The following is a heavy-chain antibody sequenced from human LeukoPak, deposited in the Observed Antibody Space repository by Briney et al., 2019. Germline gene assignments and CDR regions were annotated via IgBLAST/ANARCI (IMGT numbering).Heavy chain of an antibody. Sequence: GGSLRLSCAASRFTFSNYAMSWVRQAPGKGLEWTAAIWYDGGNQYYPDSVKGRFTISRDNSKNTIYLQMNSLRIEDTAMYYCARDLSSSWSPGVWGQGTMVSVSS. CDR2: IWYDGGNQ. J-gene: IGHJ3*01. V-gene: IGHV3-33*08. CDR1: RFTFSNYA. CDR3: ARDLSSSWSPGV. D-gene: IGHD6-13*01.